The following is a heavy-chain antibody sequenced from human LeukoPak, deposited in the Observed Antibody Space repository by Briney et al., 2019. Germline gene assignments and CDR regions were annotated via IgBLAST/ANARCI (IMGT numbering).Heavy chain of an antibody. D-gene: IGHD3-22*01. CDR2: INHSGST. Sequence: SETLSLTCTVSGGSISSSSYYWSWIRQPPGKGLEWIGEINHSGSTNYNPSLKSRVTISVDTSKNQFSLKLSSVTAADTAVYYCARFGYSFDYWGQGTLVTVSS. V-gene: IGHV4-39*07. CDR1: GGSISSSSYY. J-gene: IGHJ4*02. CDR3: ARFGYSFDY.